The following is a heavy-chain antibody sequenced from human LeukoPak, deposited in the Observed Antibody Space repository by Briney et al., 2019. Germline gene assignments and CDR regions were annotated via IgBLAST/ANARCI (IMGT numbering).Heavy chain of an antibody. D-gene: IGHD3-10*01. CDR1: GFTFSSYG. CDR3: ARGGTTEPITMVRGVPDY. J-gene: IGHJ4*02. Sequence: GRSLRLSCAASGFTFSSYGMHWVRQAPGKGLEWVAVIWYDGSNKYYADSEKGRFTISRDNSKNPLYLQMNSLRAEDTAVYYCARGGTTEPITMVRGVPDYWGQGTLVTVSS. V-gene: IGHV3-33*01. CDR2: IWYDGSNK.